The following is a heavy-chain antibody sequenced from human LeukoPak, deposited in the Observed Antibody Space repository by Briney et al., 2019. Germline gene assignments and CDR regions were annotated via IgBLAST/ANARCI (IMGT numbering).Heavy chain of an antibody. V-gene: IGHV4-39*07. J-gene: IGHJ4*02. CDR3: ARDHAPRRGVYGSSY. Sequence: SETLSLTCTVSGGSISSSSYYWGWIRQPPGKGLEWIGSIYYSGSTYYNPSLKSRVTISVDTSKNQFSLKLSSVTAADTAVYYCARDHAPRRGVYGSSYWGQGTLVTVSS. CDR1: GGSISSSSYY. CDR2: IYYSGST. D-gene: IGHD3-10*01.